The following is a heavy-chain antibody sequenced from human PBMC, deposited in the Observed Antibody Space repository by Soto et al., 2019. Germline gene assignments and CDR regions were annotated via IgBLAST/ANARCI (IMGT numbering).Heavy chain of an antibody. Sequence: QVQLVESGGGVVQPGRSLRLSCAASGFTFSSYGMHWVRQAPGKGLEWVAVIWYDGSNKYYADSVKGRFTISRDNSKNTLYLPMNSLRAEDTAVYYCARELENYYYGMDVWGQGTTVTVSS. CDR3: ARELENYYYGMDV. CDR2: IWYDGSNK. V-gene: IGHV3-33*01. J-gene: IGHJ6*02. CDR1: GFTFSSYG.